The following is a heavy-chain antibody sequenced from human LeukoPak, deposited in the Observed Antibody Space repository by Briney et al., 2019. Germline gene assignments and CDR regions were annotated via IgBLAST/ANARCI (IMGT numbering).Heavy chain of an antibody. V-gene: IGHV3-23*01. CDR2: ISGSGGST. J-gene: IGHJ4*02. CDR1: GFTFSGYA. D-gene: IGHD3-16*01. Sequence: PGGSLRLSCAASGFTFSGYAMSWVRQAPGKGLEWVSAISGSGGSTYYADSVKGRFTISRDNSKNTLYLQMNSLRAEDTAVYYCAKVEFDYVWGSSVYWGQGTLVTVSS. CDR3: AKVEFDYVWGSSVY.